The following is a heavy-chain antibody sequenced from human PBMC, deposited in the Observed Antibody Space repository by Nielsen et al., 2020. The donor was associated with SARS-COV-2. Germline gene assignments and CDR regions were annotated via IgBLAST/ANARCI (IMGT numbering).Heavy chain of an antibody. CDR3: ARGEPTSDGHSNGYWFDP. V-gene: IGHV1-8*01. CDR2: MSPSSGKT. CDR1: ADTFTSYD. Sequence: ASVKVSCKASADTFTSYDINWLRQATGQRLEWMGRMSPSSGKTDYAQKFQGRVRMTRNTSINTAYMELSSLRSDDTAVYYCARGEPTSDGHSNGYWFDPWGQGTLVTVSS. J-gene: IGHJ5*02. D-gene: IGHD5-18*01.